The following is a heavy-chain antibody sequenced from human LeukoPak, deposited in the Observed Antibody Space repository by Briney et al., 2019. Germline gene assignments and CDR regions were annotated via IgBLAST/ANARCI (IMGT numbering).Heavy chain of an antibody. CDR1: GWPFSGYY. D-gene: IGHD5-18*01. CDR2: INHSGST. V-gene: IGHV4-34*01. CDR3: GREGYSYGY. J-gene: IGHJ4*02. Sequence: PSETLSLTCAVYGWPFSGYYWSWVRQPPGKGLEWVGEINHSGSTNYNASLKSRVTISVDKSKNQFSLKMDCLTAADTAVYYCGREGYSYGYWGQGTLVTVSS.